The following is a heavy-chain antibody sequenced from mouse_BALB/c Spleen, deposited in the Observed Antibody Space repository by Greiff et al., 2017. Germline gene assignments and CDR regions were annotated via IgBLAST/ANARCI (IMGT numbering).Heavy chain of an antibody. J-gene: IGHJ3*01. CDR3: ANYGNLGWFAY. Sequence: EVKLMESGGGLVKPGGSLKLSCAASGFTFSSYAMSWVRQTPEKRLEWVATISSGGSYTYYPDSVKGRFTISRDNAKNTLYLQMSSLRSEDTAMYYCANYGNLGWFAYWGQGTLVTVSA. CDR1: GFTFSSYA. D-gene: IGHD2-1*01. V-gene: IGHV5-9-3*01. CDR2: ISSGGSYT.